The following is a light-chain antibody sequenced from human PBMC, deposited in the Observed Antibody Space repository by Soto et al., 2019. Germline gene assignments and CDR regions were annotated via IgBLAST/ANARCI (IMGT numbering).Light chain of an antibody. CDR1: SSDVENYDL. CDR3: CSYAGGTTV. J-gene: IGLJ2*01. Sequence: QSALTQPASVSGSPGQWITISCTGTSSDVENYDLVSWYQQRPGKAPKLMIYEGDKRPSGVSNRFSGSKSGNTASLTVSGLQAEDEADYYCCSYAGGTTVFGGGTKLTVL. V-gene: IGLV2-23*01. CDR2: EGD.